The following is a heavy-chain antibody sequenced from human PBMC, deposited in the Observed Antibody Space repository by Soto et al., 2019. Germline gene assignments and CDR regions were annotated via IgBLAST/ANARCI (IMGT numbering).Heavy chain of an antibody. CDR3: AAISMVRGVT. D-gene: IGHD3-10*01. J-gene: IGHJ4*02. V-gene: IGHV1-58*02. CDR1: GFTFTSSA. CDR2: IVVGSGNT. Sequence: QMQLVQSGPEVKKPGTSVKVSCKASGFTFTSSAMQSVRQARGQRLEWIGWIVVGSGNTNYAQKFQERVTITRDMSTSTAYMELSSLRSEDTAMYYCAAISMVRGVTWGQGTLVTVSS.